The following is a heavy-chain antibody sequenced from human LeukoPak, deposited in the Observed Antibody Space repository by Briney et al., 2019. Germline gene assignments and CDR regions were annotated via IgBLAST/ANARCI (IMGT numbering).Heavy chain of an antibody. Sequence: PGGSLRLSCAASGFTFSDYYMNWIRQAPGKGLEWVANIKQDGSEKYYVDSVKGRFTISRDNAKNSLYLQMNSLRAEDTAVYYCARDVSTFDIWGQGTMVTVSS. J-gene: IGHJ3*02. CDR1: GFTFSDYY. D-gene: IGHD5/OR15-5a*01. CDR3: ARDVSTFDI. V-gene: IGHV3-7*01. CDR2: IKQDGSEK.